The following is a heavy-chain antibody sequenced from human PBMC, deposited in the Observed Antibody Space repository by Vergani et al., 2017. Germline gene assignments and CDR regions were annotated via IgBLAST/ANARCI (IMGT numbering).Heavy chain of an antibody. CDR1: GGSISSSSYY. J-gene: IGHJ2*01. CDR3: ARVAYTSGWNVIRYLDL. CDR2: IYYSGST. D-gene: IGHD6-19*01. Sequence: QLQLQESGPGLVKPSETLSLTCTVSGGSISSSSYYWGWIRQPPGKGLEWIGSIYYSGSTYYNPSLKSRVTISVDTSKNQFSLKLSSVTAADTAVYYCARVAYTSGWNVIRYLDLWGRGTLVIVSS. V-gene: IGHV4-39*01.